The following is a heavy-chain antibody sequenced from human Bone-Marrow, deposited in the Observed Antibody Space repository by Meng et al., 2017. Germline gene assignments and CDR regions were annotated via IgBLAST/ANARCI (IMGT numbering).Heavy chain of an antibody. D-gene: IGHD6-13*01. J-gene: IGHJ4*02. CDR3: ATGAAAADH. CDR1: GFSFTDAW. V-gene: IGHV3-15*04. Sequence: EVQLVESGGGLVKPGGSLRLSCVASGFSFTDAWMSWVRQAPGKGLEWVGRIESNSDGGTTDYAAPVKGRFTISRDDSKNTLYLQMNSLIIEDTALYFCATGAAAADHWGQGTLVTVSS. CDR2: IESNSDGGTT.